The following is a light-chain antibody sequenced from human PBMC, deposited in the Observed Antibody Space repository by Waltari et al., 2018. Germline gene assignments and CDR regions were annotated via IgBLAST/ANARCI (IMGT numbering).Light chain of an antibody. V-gene: IGLV2-23*01. CDR2: EGS. Sequence: QSALTQPASVSGSPGQSITISCTGTSSAVGSYNLVSWYQQHPGKAPKLMIYEGSKRPSGVSNRFSGSKSGNTASLTISGLQAEDEADYYCCSYAGSILYVFGTGTKVTVL. J-gene: IGLJ1*01. CDR3: CSYAGSILYV. CDR1: SSAVGSYNL.